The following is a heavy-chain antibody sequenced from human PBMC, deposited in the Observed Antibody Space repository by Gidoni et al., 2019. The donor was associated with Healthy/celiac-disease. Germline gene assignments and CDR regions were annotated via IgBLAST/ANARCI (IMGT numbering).Heavy chain of an antibody. D-gene: IGHD2-15*01. CDR2: ISYDGSNK. CDR1: GFTFSSYA. V-gene: IGHV3-30-3*01. J-gene: IGHJ4*02. CDR3: AKGLGIVGNFDY. Sequence: QVQLVESGGGVVQPGRSLRLSCAGSGFTFSSYAMHWVRQAPGKGLEWVAVISYDGSNKYYADSVKGRFTISRDNSKNTLYLQMNSLRAEDTAVYYCAKGLGIVGNFDYWGQGTLVTVSS.